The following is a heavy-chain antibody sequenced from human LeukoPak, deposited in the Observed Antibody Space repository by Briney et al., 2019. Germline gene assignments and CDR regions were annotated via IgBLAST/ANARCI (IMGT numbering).Heavy chain of an antibody. Sequence: GGSLRLSCAASGFTFSNYWMHWVRQAPGKGLEWVANIKQDGSEKYYVDSVKGRFTISRDNAKNSLYLQMNSLRAEDTAVYYCVRGQNIYYWGQGTLVTVSS. V-gene: IGHV3-7*01. CDR3: VRGQNIYY. CDR1: GFTFSNYW. CDR2: IKQDGSEK. J-gene: IGHJ4*02. D-gene: IGHD2-21*01.